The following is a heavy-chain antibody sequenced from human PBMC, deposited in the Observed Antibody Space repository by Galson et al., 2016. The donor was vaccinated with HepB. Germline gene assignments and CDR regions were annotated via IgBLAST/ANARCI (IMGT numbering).Heavy chain of an antibody. D-gene: IGHD4-17*01. J-gene: IGHJ5*02. CDR2: ISASGQTT. CDR1: GFTFNSYA. CDR3: VKDRRYGDYVGWFDP. Sequence: SLRLSCAASGFTFNSYAVSWVRQAPGKGLEWVAGISASGQTTFYADSVTGRFTISRDNSKNTLNLEMNKLRVDDTAVYYCVKDRRYGDYVGWFDPWGQGTPVIVSS. V-gene: IGHV3-23*01.